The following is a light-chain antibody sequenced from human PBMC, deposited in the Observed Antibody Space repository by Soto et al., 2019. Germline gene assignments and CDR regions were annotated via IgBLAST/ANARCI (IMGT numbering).Light chain of an antibody. J-gene: IGKJ4*01. CDR3: QQFGSSLLT. V-gene: IGKV3-20*01. CDR1: QSVSSSY. CDR2: GAS. Sequence: EFGLTQSPGTVSLSPGERATLSCRASQSVSSSYLAWYQHKPGQAPRLLIYGASNRATGIPDRFSASGSGTDFTLTISRLEPEDSAIYYCQQFGSSLLTFGGGTKVEIK.